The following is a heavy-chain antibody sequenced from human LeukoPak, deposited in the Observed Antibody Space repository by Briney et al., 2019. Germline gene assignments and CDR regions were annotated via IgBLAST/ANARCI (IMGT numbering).Heavy chain of an antibody. J-gene: IGHJ4*02. CDR3: ACVGMGATGFDY. CDR2: IYYSGST. Sequence: ESGPPLLKPSGTLSLPCTVSGGSISSYYWSWIRQPPGKGLEWIGYIYYSGSTNYNPSLKSRVTISVDTSKNQFSLKLSSVTAADTAVYYCACVGMGATGFDYWGQGTLVTVSS. D-gene: IGHD1-26*01. V-gene: IGHV4-59*01. CDR1: GGSISSYY.